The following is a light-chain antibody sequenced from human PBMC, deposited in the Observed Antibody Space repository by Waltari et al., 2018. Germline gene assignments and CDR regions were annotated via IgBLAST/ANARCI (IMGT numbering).Light chain of an antibody. CDR1: RSAVGGYTY. J-gene: IGLJ2*01. CDR3: CSYIGSYSVV. Sequence: QSALTQPRSVSGSPGQSFTISCTGTRSAVGGYTYVSWYRQHPGKAPKLMIYDVTERPSGVPDRFSGSKSGNTASLTISGLQAEDEADYYCCSYIGSYSVVFGGGTKLTVL. V-gene: IGLV2-11*01. CDR2: DVT.